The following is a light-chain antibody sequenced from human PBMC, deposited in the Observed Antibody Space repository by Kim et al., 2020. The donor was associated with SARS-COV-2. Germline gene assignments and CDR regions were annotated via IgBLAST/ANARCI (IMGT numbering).Light chain of an antibody. J-gene: IGLJ2*01. CDR2: ASD. V-gene: IGLV1-44*01. CDR1: SSNIGRNA. Sequence: GQRVTISFSGSSSNIGRNAVNWYQQLPGAAPKLLIYASDQRPSGVPDRFSGSKSGSSASLAISGLQSDDEADYYCSVWDGSLQDVLFGGGTKVTVL. CDR3: SVWDGSLQDVL.